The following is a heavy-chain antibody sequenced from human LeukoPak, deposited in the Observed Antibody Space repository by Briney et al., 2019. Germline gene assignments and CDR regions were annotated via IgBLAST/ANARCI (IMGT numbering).Heavy chain of an antibody. V-gene: IGHV1-8*01. D-gene: IGHD2-2*01. CDR2: MNANSGKT. CDR3: ARGFRRDAS. CDR1: GYTFTSYD. J-gene: IGHJ4*02. Sequence: ASVKVSCKASGYTFTSYDINWVRQATGQGLEWMGYMNANSGKTGYAQKFQDRVTMTWDTSISTAYMELSSLRSEDTAVYYCARGFRRDASWGQGTLVTVSS.